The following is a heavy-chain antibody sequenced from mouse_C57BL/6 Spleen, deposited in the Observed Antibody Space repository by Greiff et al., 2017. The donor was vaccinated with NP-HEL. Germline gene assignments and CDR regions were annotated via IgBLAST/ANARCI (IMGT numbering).Heavy chain of an antibody. CDR1: GYSFTGYY. V-gene: IGHV1-42*01. D-gene: IGHD1-1*01. J-gene: IGHJ2*01. CDR3: ARGSGSSYLYYFDY. Sequence: EVQLQQSGPELVKPGASVKISCKASGYSFTGYYMNWVKQSPEKSLEWIGEINPSTGGTTYNQKFKAKATLTVDKSSSTAYMQLKSLTSEDSAVYYCARGSGSSYLYYFDYWGQGTTLTVSS. CDR2: INPSTGGT.